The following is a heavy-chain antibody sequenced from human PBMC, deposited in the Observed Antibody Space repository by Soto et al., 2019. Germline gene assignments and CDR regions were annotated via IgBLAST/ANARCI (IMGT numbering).Heavy chain of an antibody. CDR3: AIAVGRRGWNEAFDV. Sequence: GASVKVSCKASGYTFIDHYIHWVRQAPGQGLEWMGWITPNSGATKYAQKFQGRVTMTRDASINTAYVDVTGLTFDDTAVYFCAIAVGRRGWNEAFDVWGQATLVTVSS. V-gene: IGHV1-2*02. J-gene: IGHJ3*01. CDR1: GYTFIDHY. D-gene: IGHD3-10*01. CDR2: ITPNSGAT.